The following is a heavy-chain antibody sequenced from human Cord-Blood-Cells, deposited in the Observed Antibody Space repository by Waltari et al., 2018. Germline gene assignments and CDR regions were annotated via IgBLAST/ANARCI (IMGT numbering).Heavy chain of an antibody. J-gene: IGHJ3*02. CDR2: IDYSGST. Sequence: QLQLQESGPGLVKPSETLSLTCTVSGGSISSSSYYWGWIRQPPGKGLEWIGRIDYSGSTYYNPSLKSRVTISVDTSKNQFSLKLSSVTAADTAVYYCARSGTMVRGVARAFDIWGQGTMVTVSS. CDR3: ARSGTMVRGVARAFDI. D-gene: IGHD3-10*01. CDR1: GGSISSSSYY. V-gene: IGHV4-39*01.